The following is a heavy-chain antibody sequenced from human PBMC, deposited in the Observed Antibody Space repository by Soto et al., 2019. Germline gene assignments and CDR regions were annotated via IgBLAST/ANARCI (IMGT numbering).Heavy chain of an antibody. CDR2: ISSSSSTI. CDR3: AKARYSSGWTQGFEYFQH. CDR1: GLTFSSYS. D-gene: IGHD6-19*01. Sequence: GGSLRLSCAASGLTFSSYSMNWVRQAPGKGLEWVSYISSSSSTIYYADSVKGRFTISRDNAKNSLYLQMNSLRAEDTAVYYCAKARYSSGWTQGFEYFQHWGQGTLVTVSS. V-gene: IGHV3-48*01. J-gene: IGHJ1*01.